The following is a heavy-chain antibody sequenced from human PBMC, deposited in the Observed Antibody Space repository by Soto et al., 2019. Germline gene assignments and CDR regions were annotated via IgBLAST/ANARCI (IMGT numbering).Heavy chain of an antibody. CDR2: ISDTGINT. Sequence: GGSRRLSCAVPGFTFISYAMTWVRQAPGKGLEWVSAISDTGINTYYADSVKGRFTISRDNSKNTLYLQLNSVRAEDTAVYYCAKDTWKSSSWLPTTNDNWGQGP. CDR1: GFTFISYA. V-gene: IGHV3-23*01. D-gene: IGHD6-13*01. J-gene: IGHJ4*02. CDR3: AKDTWKSSSWLPTTNDN.